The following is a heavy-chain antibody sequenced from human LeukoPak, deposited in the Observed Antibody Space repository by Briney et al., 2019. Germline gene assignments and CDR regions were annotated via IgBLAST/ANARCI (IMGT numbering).Heavy chain of an antibody. CDR1: GYGYTLNELS. CDR2: FDPKDGET. CDR3: ATYQYIWRYFDY. Sequence: GASVKVSCKVSGYGYTLNELSMHWVRQAPGKGLEWLGGFDPKDGETIYAQKFQGRVTMTEDTYTDTVYMELRSLRFEDTTMYYCATYQYIWRYFDYWGQGTLVTVSS. J-gene: IGHJ4*02. D-gene: IGHD1-1*01. V-gene: IGHV1-24*01.